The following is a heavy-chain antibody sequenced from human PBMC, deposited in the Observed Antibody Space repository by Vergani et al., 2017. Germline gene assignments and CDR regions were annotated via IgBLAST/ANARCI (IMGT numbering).Heavy chain of an antibody. J-gene: IGHJ4*02. CDR3: ARDHILTGYSFDY. CDR1: GFTFSSYS. Sequence: EVQLVESGGGLVQPGGSLRLSCAASGFTFSSYSMNWVRQAPVKGLEWVSYISSSSSTIYYADSVKGRFTISRDNAKNSLYLQMNSLRAEDTAVYYCARDHILTGYSFDYWGQGTLVTVSS. CDR2: ISSSSSTI. D-gene: IGHD3-9*01. V-gene: IGHV3-48*01.